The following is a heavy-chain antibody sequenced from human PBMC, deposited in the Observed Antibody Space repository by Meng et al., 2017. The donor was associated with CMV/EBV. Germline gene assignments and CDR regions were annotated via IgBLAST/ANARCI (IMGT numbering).Heavy chain of an antibody. V-gene: IGHV3-74*01. J-gene: IGHJ4*02. Sequence: GESLKISCAASGFTFCSYWMHWVRQAPGKGQVWVSRINSDGSSTSYADSVKGRFTISRDNAKNTLYLQMNSLRAEDTAVYYCARLGVPAAIHYFDYWGQGTLVTVSS. CDR3: ARLGVPAAIHYFDY. CDR2: INSDGSST. D-gene: IGHD2-2*02. CDR1: GFTFCSYW.